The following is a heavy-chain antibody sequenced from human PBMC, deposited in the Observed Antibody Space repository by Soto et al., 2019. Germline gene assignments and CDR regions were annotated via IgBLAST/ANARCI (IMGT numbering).Heavy chain of an antibody. V-gene: IGHV1-69*13. D-gene: IGHD3-22*01. CDR1: GGTFSSFT. CDR3: AAQPYYYDSSGYYSTHSHAFDV. J-gene: IGHJ3*01. CDR2: IIPVFGTV. Sequence: RASVKVSCKASGGTFSSFTISWVRQAPGQGLEWMGGIIPVFGTVNYAQKFQGRVTITADESTSTAYMELRSLRSEDTAVSYCAAQPYYYDSSGYYSTHSHAFDVWAQGTMVTVSS.